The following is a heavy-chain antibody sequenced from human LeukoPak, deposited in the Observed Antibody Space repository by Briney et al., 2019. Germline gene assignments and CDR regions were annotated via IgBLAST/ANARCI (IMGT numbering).Heavy chain of an antibody. D-gene: IGHD1-26*01. CDR1: GYTFTSYG. Sequence: VASVKVSCKASGYTFTSYGISWARQASGQGLEWMGWISAYNGNTNYAQRLQGRVTMTTDTSTSTAYMELRSLRSDDTAVYYCASRSGSQCAFDIWGQGTMVTVSS. CDR2: ISAYNGNT. J-gene: IGHJ3*02. CDR3: ASRSGSQCAFDI. V-gene: IGHV1-18*01.